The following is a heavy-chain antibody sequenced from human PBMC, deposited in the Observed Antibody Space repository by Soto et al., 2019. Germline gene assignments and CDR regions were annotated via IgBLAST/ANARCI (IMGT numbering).Heavy chain of an antibody. J-gene: IGHJ6*02. CDR3: ARSAITIFGVVIAPYYYYGMDV. D-gene: IGHD3-3*01. CDR2: ISAYNGNT. V-gene: IGHV1-18*01. CDR1: GYTFTSYG. Sequence: VASVKVSCKASGYTFTSYGISWVRQAPGQGLEWMGWISAYNGNTNYAQKLQGRVTMTTDTSTSTAYMELRSLRSDDTAVYYCARSAITIFGVVIAPYYYYGMDVWGQGTTVTVSS.